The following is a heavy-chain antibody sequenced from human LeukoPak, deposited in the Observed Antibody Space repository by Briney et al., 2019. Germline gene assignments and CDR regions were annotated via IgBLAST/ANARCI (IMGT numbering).Heavy chain of an antibody. CDR2: ISDHGKSR. Sequence: GGSLRLSCVASGFIFSNYEMNWVRQTPGKGLEWVSYISDHGKSRNYVDSVKGRFTISRDNAKNSLYLQMNSLRAEDTAVYYCARDEGVSFDYWGQGTLVTVSS. J-gene: IGHJ4*02. V-gene: IGHV3-48*03. CDR3: ARDEGVSFDY. CDR1: GFIFSNYE.